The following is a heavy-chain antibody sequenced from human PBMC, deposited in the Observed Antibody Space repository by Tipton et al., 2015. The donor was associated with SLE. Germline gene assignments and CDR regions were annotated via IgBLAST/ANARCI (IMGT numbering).Heavy chain of an antibody. J-gene: IGHJ4*02. CDR3: ARDPYGDWGSGYYDF. CDR2: TFYRAKWFY. Sequence: GLVKPSQTLSLICDISGDSVTSNSAAWSWIRQSSSRGLEWLGTTFYRAKWFYDYAESVKGRMTINVATSKNQVSLQLDSVTPDDTAVYYCARDPYGDWGSGYYDFWGQGTLVTVSS. V-gene: IGHV6-1*01. CDR1: GDSVTSNSAA. D-gene: IGHD4-17*01.